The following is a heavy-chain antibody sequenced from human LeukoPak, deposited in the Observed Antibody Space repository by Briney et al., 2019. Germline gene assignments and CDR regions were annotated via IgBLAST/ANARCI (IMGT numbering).Heavy chain of an antibody. D-gene: IGHD3-10*02. V-gene: IGHV3-48*03. J-gene: IGHJ6*04. CDR2: ISSSGSTI. Sequence: GGSLRLSCAASGFTFSSYEMNWVRQAPGRGLKWVSYISSSGSTIYYADSVKGRFTISRDNAKNSLYLQMNSLRAEDTAVYYCAELGITMIGGVWGKGTTVTISS. CDR1: GFTFSSYE. CDR3: AELGITMIGGV.